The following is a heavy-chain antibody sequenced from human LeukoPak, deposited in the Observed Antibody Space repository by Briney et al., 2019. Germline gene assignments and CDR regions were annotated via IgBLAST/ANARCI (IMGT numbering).Heavy chain of an antibody. D-gene: IGHD6-13*01. J-gene: IGHJ1*01. CDR1: GFTFSSYA. V-gene: IGHV3-23*01. CDR2: ISGSGGST. Sequence: QSGGSLRLSCAASGFTFSSYAMSWVRQAPGKGLEWVSAISGSGGSTYYADSVKGRFTISRDNSKNTLYLQMNSLRAEDTAVYYCAKDVAAAGTGAEYFQHWGQGTLVTVSS. CDR3: AKDVAAAGTGAEYFQH.